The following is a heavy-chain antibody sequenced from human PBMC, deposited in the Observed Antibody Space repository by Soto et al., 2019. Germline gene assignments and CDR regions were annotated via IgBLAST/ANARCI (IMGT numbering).Heavy chain of an antibody. CDR3: VRSVAAPGAHIDY. Sequence: XETLSLTCSVAGRSTSGSSWSWIRQLPGKGMEWLGSVYYTGSTNNNPSLRSRVSISEDTSKNEFSLRLSSVTAADTAVYFCVRSVAAPGAHIDYWGQGTQVTVSS. J-gene: IGHJ4*02. CDR1: GRSTSGSS. D-gene: IGHD6-13*01. CDR2: VYYTGST. V-gene: IGHV4-59*01.